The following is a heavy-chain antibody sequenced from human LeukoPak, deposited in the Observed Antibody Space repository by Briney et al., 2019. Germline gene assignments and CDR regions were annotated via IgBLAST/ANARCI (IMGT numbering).Heavy chain of an antibody. Sequence: SQTLSLTCAISGDSVSSSTAAWNWIRQSPSRGLEWLGRTYYRSKWFNNYAVSVKSRITINPDTSKNQFSLQLNSVTPEDTAVYYCAREFEQQLAYDAFDIWGQGTVVTVSS. D-gene: IGHD6-13*01. V-gene: IGHV6-1*01. J-gene: IGHJ3*02. CDR2: TYYRSKWFN. CDR3: AREFEQQLAYDAFDI. CDR1: GDSVSSSTAA.